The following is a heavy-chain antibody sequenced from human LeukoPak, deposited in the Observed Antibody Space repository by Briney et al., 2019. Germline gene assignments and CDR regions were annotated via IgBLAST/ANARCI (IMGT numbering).Heavy chain of an antibody. J-gene: IGHJ4*02. CDR2: INTNTGNP. D-gene: IGHD2-2*01. CDR3: ARDTTHRDMGVVLHPYYFDY. Sequence: GASVKVSCKASGYTFTSYAMNWVRQAPGQGLEWMGWINTNTGNPTYAQGFTGRFVFSLDTSVSTAYLQISSLKAEDTAVYYCARDTTHRDMGVVLHPYYFDYWGQGTLVTVSS. V-gene: IGHV7-4-1*02. CDR1: GYTFTSYA.